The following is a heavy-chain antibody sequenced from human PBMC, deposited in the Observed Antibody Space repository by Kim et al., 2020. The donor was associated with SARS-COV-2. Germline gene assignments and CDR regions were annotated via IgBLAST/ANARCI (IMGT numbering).Heavy chain of an antibody. D-gene: IGHD3-3*01. V-gene: IGHV4-59*01. J-gene: IGHJ5*02. Sequence: SETLSLTCTVSGGSISSYYWSWIRQPPGKGLEWIGYIYYSGSTNYNPSLKSRVTISVDTSKNQFSLKLSSVTAADTAVYYCARVLQPRYYDFWSGYTFDPWGQGTLVTVSS. CDR3: ARVLQPRYYDFWSGYTFDP. CDR2: IYYSGST. CDR1: GGSISSYY.